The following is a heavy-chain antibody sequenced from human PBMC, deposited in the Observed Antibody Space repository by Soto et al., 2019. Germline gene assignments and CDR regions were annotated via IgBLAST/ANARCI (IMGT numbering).Heavy chain of an antibody. J-gene: IGHJ5*02. CDR1: GGSISSYY. D-gene: IGHD6-19*01. CDR3: ARDMAVAGTDWFDP. CDR2: IYYSGST. V-gene: IGHV4-59*01. Sequence: XATLSLTSTVSGGSISSYYWSWIRQPPGKGLEWIGYIYYSGSTNYNPSLKSRVTISVDTSKNQFSLKLSSVTAADTAVYYCARDMAVAGTDWFDPWGQGTLVTVSS.